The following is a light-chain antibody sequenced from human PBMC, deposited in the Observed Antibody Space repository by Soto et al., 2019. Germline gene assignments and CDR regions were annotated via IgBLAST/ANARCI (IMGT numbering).Light chain of an antibody. J-gene: IGLJ2*01. V-gene: IGLV1-44*01. CDR3: AALLDSRDGVV. CDR1: SSNIGRSS. Sequence: QSVLTQPPSASGTPGQRVTISCSGSSSNIGRSSLNWYQHLPGTAPKLLIYNNNQQPSGCPDRFSGSKSGISASLAISGLESEDEADDYCAALLDSRDGVVFGGGTKLTVL. CDR2: NNN.